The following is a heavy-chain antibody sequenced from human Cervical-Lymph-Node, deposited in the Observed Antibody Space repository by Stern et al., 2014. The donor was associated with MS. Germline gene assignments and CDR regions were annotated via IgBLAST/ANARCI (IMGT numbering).Heavy chain of an antibody. CDR3: ARSADSRSYSRYFQH. Sequence: QLQLQESGPGLVKPSETLSLTCTVSGGSISSYYWSWIRQPPGKGLEWIGDIYYSGSTNYNPSLKSRVTISVDTSKNQFSLKLSSVTAADTAVYYCARSADSRSYSRYFQHWGQGTLVTVSS. CDR1: GGSISSYY. D-gene: IGHD1-26*01. CDR2: IYYSGST. V-gene: IGHV4-59*01. J-gene: IGHJ1*01.